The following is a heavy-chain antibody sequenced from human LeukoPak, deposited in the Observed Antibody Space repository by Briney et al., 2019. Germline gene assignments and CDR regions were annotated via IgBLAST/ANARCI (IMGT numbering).Heavy chain of an antibody. V-gene: IGHV3-48*01. CDR2: ISSSSSTI. CDR1: GFTFSSYS. Sequence: GGSLRLSCAASGFTFSSYSMNWVRQAPGKGLEWISYISSSSSTIYYADSVKGRFTISRDNAKNSLYLQMNSLRAEDTAVYYCARDPSIAAPRPFDYWGQGTLVTVSS. CDR3: ARDPSIAAPRPFDY. D-gene: IGHD6-6*01. J-gene: IGHJ4*02.